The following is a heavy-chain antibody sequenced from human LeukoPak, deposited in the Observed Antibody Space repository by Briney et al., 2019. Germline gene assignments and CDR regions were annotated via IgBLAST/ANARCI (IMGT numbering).Heavy chain of an antibody. D-gene: IGHD5-12*01. CDR3: ARENAGGWLRGYFDY. CDR1: GFTFSSYA. Sequence: GGSLRLSCAASGFTFSSYAMHWVRQAPGKGLEWVAVISYDGSNKYYADSVKGRFTISRDNSKNTPYLQMNSLRAEDTAVYYCARENAGGWLRGYFDYWGQGTLVTVSS. V-gene: IGHV3-30*04. CDR2: ISYDGSNK. J-gene: IGHJ4*02.